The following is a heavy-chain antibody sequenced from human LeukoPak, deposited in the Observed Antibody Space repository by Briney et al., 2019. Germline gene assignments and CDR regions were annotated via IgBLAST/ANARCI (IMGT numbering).Heavy chain of an antibody. V-gene: IGHV4-4*07. CDR2: IYYSGST. Sequence: PSETLSLTCTVSGGSISSYYWSWIRQPAGKGLEWIGSIYYSGSTYYNPSLKSRVTISVDTSKNQFSLKLSSVTAADTAVYYCARGTASKYYFGSGTYHWFDPWGQGTLVAVSS. CDR1: GGSISSYY. J-gene: IGHJ5*02. CDR3: ARGTASKYYFGSGTYHWFDP. D-gene: IGHD3-10*01.